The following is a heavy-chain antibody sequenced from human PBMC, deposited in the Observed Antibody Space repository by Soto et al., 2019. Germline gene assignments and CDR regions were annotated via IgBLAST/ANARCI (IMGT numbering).Heavy chain of an antibody. D-gene: IGHD4-17*01. J-gene: IGHJ4*02. Sequence: QVQLVESGGGVVQPGTSLRLSCAASGFTFSSYGMHWVRQAPGKGLEWVALIWYDGSKKKYADSVKGRFTISRDDSKSTLYLEMNSLRAEDTAVYSCARDPATVTTYFYYWGQGTLVTVSS. CDR2: IWYDGSKK. CDR3: ARDPATVTTYFYY. V-gene: IGHV3-33*01. CDR1: GFTFSSYG.